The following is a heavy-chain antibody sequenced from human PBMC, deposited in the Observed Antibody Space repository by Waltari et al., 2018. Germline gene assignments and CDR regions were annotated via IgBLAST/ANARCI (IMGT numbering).Heavy chain of an antibody. CDR2: IDSSGRT. Sequence: QVQLQESGPGLVKPSETLSLICSVSGGSISTHFWGWIRQPPGEALEWIGNIDSSGRTNYTPSPSTRVTRPLDMSKNQFALKLRSVRAADTAVYYCARASYGSGSSWFDPWGQGNLVTVSS. V-gene: IGHV4-59*11. D-gene: IGHD3-10*01. CDR1: GGSISTHF. J-gene: IGHJ5*02. CDR3: ARASYGSGSSWFDP.